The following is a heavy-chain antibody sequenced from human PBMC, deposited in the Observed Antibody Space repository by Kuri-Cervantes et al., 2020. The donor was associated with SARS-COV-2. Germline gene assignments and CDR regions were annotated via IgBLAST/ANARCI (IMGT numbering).Heavy chain of an antibody. Sequence: SVNVSCKASGYTFTSYGISWVRQAPGQGIEWMGWISAYNGNTNYAQKLQGRVTMTTDTSTSTAYMELRSLRSDDTAVYYCARDRYSSGLFPSRDQTFDYWGQGTLVTVSS. CDR2: ISAYNGNT. D-gene: IGHD6-19*01. V-gene: IGHV1-18*01. CDR1: GYTFTSYG. CDR3: ARDRYSSGLFPSRDQTFDY. J-gene: IGHJ4*02.